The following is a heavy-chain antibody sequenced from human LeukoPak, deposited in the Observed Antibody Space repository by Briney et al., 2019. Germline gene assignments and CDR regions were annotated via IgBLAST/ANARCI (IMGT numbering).Heavy chain of an antibody. CDR1: GYSFNTYY. CDR2: LNPSSGRT. J-gene: IGHJ4*02. CDR3: ARESESSFQGLSGY. D-gene: IGHD3-22*01. V-gene: IGHV1-46*02. Sequence: ASVKVSCKASGYSFNTYYMHWVRQAPGQGLEWMGILNPSSGRTSSAQKFQDRVTMTRDTSTSTVYMELSSVRSEDTAVYYCARESESSFQGLSGYWGQGTLVTVSS.